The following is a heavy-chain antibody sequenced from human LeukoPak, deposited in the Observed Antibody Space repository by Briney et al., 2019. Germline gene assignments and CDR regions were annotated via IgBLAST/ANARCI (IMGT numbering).Heavy chain of an antibody. CDR3: ARDLVTVTKGFDI. V-gene: IGHV4-59*11. CDR1: GDSFSSHY. CDR2: ISHIGRT. D-gene: IGHD4-17*01. J-gene: IGHJ3*02. Sequence: KPSETLSLTCAVSGDSFSSHYWTWIRQSPGTGLEWIGYISHIGRTNYNPSLKSRVTISIDTSKNQFSLKLRSVTAADTAVYYCARDLVTVTKGFDIWGKGTMVSVSS.